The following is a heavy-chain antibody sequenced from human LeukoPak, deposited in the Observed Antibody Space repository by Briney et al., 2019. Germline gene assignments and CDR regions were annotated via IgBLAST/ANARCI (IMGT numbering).Heavy chain of an antibody. J-gene: IGHJ4*02. V-gene: IGHV3-21*01. CDR2: ISSSSSFI. D-gene: IGHD2-2*01. CDR1: GFTFGRYS. CDR3: ARDPPLGSCSTISCPHLDY. Sequence: GGSLRLSCAASGFTFGRYSMNWVRQAPGKGLEWVSSISSSSSFIYYADSVKGRFTISRDNAKNSLYLQMNSLRAEDTAVYYCARDPPLGSCSTISCPHLDYWGQGTLVTVSS.